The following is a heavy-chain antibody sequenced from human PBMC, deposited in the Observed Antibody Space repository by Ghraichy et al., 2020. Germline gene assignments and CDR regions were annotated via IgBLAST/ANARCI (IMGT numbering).Heavy chain of an antibody. V-gene: IGHV4-59*01. J-gene: IGHJ1*01. Sequence: SETLSLTCTVSGGSISSYYWSWIRQPPGEGLEWIGYIYYSGSTNYNPSLKSRVTISVDTSKNQFSLKLSSVTAADTAVYYCARGGLNWSGDLLEYFQHWGQGTLVTVSS. D-gene: IGHD3-3*01. CDR3: ARGGLNWSGDLLEYFQH. CDR2: IYYSGST. CDR1: GGSISSYY.